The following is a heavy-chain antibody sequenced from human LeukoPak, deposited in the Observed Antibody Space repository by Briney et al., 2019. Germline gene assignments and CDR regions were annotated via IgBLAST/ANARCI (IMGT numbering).Heavy chain of an antibody. CDR3: AKGRGDGILPLDY. V-gene: IGHV3-23*01. D-gene: IGHD5-18*01. J-gene: IGHJ4*02. Sequence: GGSLRLSCAASASTFRNYGMSWVRQAPGKGLEWVSAISGSGGSTYYADSVQGRFTISRDNSKNTLYLQMNSLRAEDSAVYYCAKGRGDGILPLDYWGQGTLVTVSS. CDR2: ISGSGGST. CDR1: ASTFRNYG.